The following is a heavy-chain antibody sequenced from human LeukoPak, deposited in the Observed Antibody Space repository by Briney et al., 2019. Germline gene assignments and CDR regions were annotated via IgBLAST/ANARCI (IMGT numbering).Heavy chain of an antibody. V-gene: IGHV3-30-3*01. Sequence: QPGRSLRLSCAASGFTFSGYAMHWVRQAPGKGLEWVAVISYDGSTEYYADSVKGRFTISRDNSKTTLYLQMNSLRAEDAAVYYCATNGPGIAVAGYVDYWGRGTLVTVSS. J-gene: IGHJ4*02. CDR1: GFTFSGYA. CDR3: ATNGPGIAVAGYVDY. CDR2: ISYDGSTE. D-gene: IGHD6-19*01.